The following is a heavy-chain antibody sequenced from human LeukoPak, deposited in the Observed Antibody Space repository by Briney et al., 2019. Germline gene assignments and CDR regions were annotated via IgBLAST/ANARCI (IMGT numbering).Heavy chain of an antibody. D-gene: IGHD3-10*01. V-gene: IGHV3-48*03. Sequence: GGSLRLSCAASGFTFSSYEMNWVRQAPGKGLECVSYISSSGGTISYADSVKGRFTISRDNAKNALYLQMNSLRAEDTAVYYCARVTFNYFGSGDAFDIWGQGTMVTVSS. CDR3: ARVTFNYFGSGDAFDI. CDR1: GFTFSSYE. CDR2: ISSSGGTI. J-gene: IGHJ3*02.